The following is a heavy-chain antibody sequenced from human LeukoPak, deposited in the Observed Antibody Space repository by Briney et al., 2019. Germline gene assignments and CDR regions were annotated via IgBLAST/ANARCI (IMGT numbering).Heavy chain of an antibody. CDR3: ARVEYGSGIIRTYYYYYMDV. CDR2: FSGNGGGT. Sequence: PGGSLRLSCAASGFTFSSYAMSWVRQAPGKGLEWVSSFSGNGGGTYYGDSVKGRFTISRDNSKNTLYLQMNSLRADDTAVYYCARVEYGSGIIRTYYYYYMDVWGKGTTVTISS. CDR1: GFTFSSYA. V-gene: IGHV3-23*01. D-gene: IGHD3-10*01. J-gene: IGHJ6*03.